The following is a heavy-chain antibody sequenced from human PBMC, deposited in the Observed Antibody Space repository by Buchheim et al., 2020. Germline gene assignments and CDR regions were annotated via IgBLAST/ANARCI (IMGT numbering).Heavy chain of an antibody. CDR2: INHSGST. J-gene: IGHJ6*02. Sequence: QVQLQQWGAGLLKPSETLSLTCAVYGGSFSGYYWSWIRQPPGKGLEWIGEINHSGSTNYNPSLKSRVTISVAPSKNQFSLKLSSVTAADTAVYYCARGRGVATGFYYYGMDVWGQGTT. V-gene: IGHV4-34*01. CDR1: GGSFSGYY. CDR3: ARGRGVATGFYYYGMDV. D-gene: IGHD5-12*01.